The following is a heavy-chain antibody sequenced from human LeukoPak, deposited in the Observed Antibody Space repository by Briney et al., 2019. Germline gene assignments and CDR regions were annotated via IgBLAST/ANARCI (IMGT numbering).Heavy chain of an antibody. V-gene: IGHV3-21*01. CDR2: ISSSSSYI. CDR3: ARDINVRGGAYCYYGMDV. Sequence: PGGSLRLSCAASGFTFSSYSMNWVRQAPGKGLEWVSSISSSSSYIYYADSVKGRFTISRDNAKNSLYLQMNSLRAEDTAVYYCARDINVRGGAYCYYGMDVWGQGTTVTVSS. J-gene: IGHJ6*02. CDR1: GFTFSSYS. D-gene: IGHD3-10*02.